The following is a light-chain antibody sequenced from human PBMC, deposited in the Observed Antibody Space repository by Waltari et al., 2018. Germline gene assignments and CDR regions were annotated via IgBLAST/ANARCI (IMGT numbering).Light chain of an antibody. CDR1: QSISSY. CDR3: QQTYGPPRT. Sequence: DIEMTQSPPSLSASLGDRVTITCRASQSISSYLNWFQQRPGKAPKLLIYAASSLQSGVPSRFSGSRFGTDFSLTIDSLQPEDFGTYYCQQTYGPPRTFGQGTKVEI. V-gene: IGKV1-39*01. J-gene: IGKJ2*01. CDR2: AAS.